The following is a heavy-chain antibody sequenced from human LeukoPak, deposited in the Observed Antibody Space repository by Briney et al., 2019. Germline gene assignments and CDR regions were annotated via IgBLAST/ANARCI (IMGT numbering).Heavy chain of an antibody. D-gene: IGHD3-10*01. CDR3: ATDLGLTMIRGVIVH. J-gene: IGHJ4*02. Sequence: GGSLRLSCAASGFTFTNAWMTWVRQAPGKGLEWVGRIKSKGDGETTDYAAPVKGRFTMSRDDSKATLYLQMNSLKAEDTAVYYCATDLGLTMIRGVIVHWGQGALVTVSS. V-gene: IGHV3-15*01. CDR2: IKSKGDGETT. CDR1: GFTFTNAW.